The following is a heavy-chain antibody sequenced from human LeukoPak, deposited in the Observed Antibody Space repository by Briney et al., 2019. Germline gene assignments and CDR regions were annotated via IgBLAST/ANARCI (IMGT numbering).Heavy chain of an antibody. V-gene: IGHV1-58*01. J-gene: IGHJ6*02. CDR3: AAVPYWNYSFPPYYYYGMDV. CDR2: IVVGSGNT. Sequence: ASVKVSCKASGFTFTSSAVQWVRQARGQRLEWIGWIVVGSGNTNYAQKFQERVTITRDMSTSTAYMELSSLRSEDTAVYYCAAVPYWNYSFPPYYYYGMDVWGQGTTVTVSS. D-gene: IGHD1-7*01. CDR1: GFTFTSSA.